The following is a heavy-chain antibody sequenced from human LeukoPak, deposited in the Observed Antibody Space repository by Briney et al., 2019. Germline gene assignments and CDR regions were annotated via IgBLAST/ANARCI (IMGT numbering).Heavy chain of an antibody. D-gene: IGHD3-10*01. CDR3: ARNNADGEGRFSY. J-gene: IGHJ4*02. CDR1: GYSFTKYA. Sequence: ASVKVSCKASGYSFTKYAMNWVRQAPGQGLEWMEWINTNTGNPTYGQGFTGRFVFSLDTSVSTAYLQISSLEAEDTAVYYCARNNADGEGRFSYWGQGTLVTVSS. CDR2: INTNTGNP. V-gene: IGHV7-4-1*02.